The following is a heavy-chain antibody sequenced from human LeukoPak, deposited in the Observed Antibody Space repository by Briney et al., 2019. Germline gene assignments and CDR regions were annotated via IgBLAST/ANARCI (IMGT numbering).Heavy chain of an antibody. Sequence: GESLKISCKGSGYSFTSYWIGWVRQMPGKGLEWMGIISPGDSDTRYNPSFQGQVTFSVDKSITTAYLQWSSLKASDAAMYYCARQSPNTALAFDHRGQGTLVTVSS. J-gene: IGHJ4*02. V-gene: IGHV5-51*01. CDR3: ARQSPNTALAFDH. CDR2: ISPGDSDT. D-gene: IGHD5-18*01. CDR1: GYSFTSYW.